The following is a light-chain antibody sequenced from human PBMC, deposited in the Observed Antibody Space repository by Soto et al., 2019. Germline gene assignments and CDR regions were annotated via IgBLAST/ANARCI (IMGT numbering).Light chain of an antibody. V-gene: IGKV4-1*01. J-gene: IGKJ1*01. Sequence: DIVMTQSPDSLAVSLGERATINCKSSQSVLYSSNNKNYLAWYQQKPGQPPKLLIYWASTRESGVPDRFSGSGSGTDFTLTISSRQAEDVAAYYCQQYYSRSLTCGQGTKVEIK. CDR1: QSVLYSSNNKNY. CDR3: QQYYSRSLT. CDR2: WAS.